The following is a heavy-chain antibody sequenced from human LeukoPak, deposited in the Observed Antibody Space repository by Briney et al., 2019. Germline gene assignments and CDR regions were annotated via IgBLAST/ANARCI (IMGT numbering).Heavy chain of an antibody. Sequence: PSETLSLTCTVSGGSISSHYWSWIRQPPGKELEWIGYIYYSGSTNYNPSLKSRVTISVDTSKNQFSLKLSSVTAADTAVYYCARRPRVVTAAIAPFDYWGQGTLVTVSS. J-gene: IGHJ4*02. CDR3: ARRPRVVTAAIAPFDY. CDR2: IYYSGST. V-gene: IGHV4-59*11. D-gene: IGHD2-2*02. CDR1: GGSISSHY.